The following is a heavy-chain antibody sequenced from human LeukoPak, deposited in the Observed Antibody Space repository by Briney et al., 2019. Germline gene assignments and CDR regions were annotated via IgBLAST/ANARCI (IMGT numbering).Heavy chain of an antibody. CDR2: ISGSGGST. J-gene: IGHJ6*02. CDR3: AKDPHDYGDYPLYYYYGMDV. V-gene: IGHV3-23*01. CDR1: GFTFSSYA. Sequence: PGGSLRLSCAASGFTFSSYAMSWVRQAPGKGLEWVSAISGSGGSTYHADSVKGRFTISRDNSKNTLYLQMNSLRAEDTAVYYCAKDPHDYGDYPLYYYYGMDVWGQGTTVTVSS. D-gene: IGHD4-17*01.